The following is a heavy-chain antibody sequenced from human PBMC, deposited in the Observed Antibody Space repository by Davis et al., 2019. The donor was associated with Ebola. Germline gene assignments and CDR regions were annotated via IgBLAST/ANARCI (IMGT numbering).Heavy chain of an antibody. CDR2: ISGSGGST. J-gene: IGHJ4*02. V-gene: IGHV3-23*01. Sequence: GESLKISCAASGFTFSSYAMSWVRQAPGKGLEWVSAISGSGGSTYYADSVKGRFTISRDNSKNTLYLQMNSLRAEDTAVYYCAKTARGSSWYIFNNWGQGTLVTVSS. CDR3: AKTARGSSWYIFNN. CDR1: GFTFSSYA. D-gene: IGHD6-13*01.